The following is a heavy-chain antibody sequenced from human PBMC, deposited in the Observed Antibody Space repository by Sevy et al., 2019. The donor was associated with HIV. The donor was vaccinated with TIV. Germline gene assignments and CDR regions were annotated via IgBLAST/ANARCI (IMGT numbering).Heavy chain of an antibody. Sequence: SETLSLTCTVSGGSISSYYWSWIRQPPGKGLEWIGYIYYSVSTNYNPSLKSRVTISVDTSKNQFSLKLSSVTAADTAVYYCARSGQWESGVTGDAFDIWGQGTMVTVSS. J-gene: IGHJ3*02. CDR2: IYYSVST. V-gene: IGHV4-59*01. D-gene: IGHD1-26*01. CDR1: GGSISSYY. CDR3: ARSGQWESGVTGDAFDI.